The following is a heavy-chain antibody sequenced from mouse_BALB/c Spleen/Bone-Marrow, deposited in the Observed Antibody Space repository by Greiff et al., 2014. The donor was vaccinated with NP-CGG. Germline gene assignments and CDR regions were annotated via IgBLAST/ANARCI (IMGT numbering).Heavy chain of an antibody. CDR2: IDPYYGDT. Sequence: EVQLQESGPELEKPGATVKISCKASGYSFSGYNLNWVKQNSGQGLEWIGNIDPYYGDTTYNQKFKGKATLTVDRSSSTAYMQLKSLTSEYSAVYYCARKAYYTNWWYFDVWGAGTTVTVSS. CDR3: ARKAYYTNWWYFDV. CDR1: GYSFSGYN. D-gene: IGHD2-5*01. J-gene: IGHJ1*01. V-gene: IGHV1-39*01.